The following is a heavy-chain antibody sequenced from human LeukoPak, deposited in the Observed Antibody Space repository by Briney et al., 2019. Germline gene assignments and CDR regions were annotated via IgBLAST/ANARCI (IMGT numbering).Heavy chain of an antibody. CDR2: VIPIFGTE. V-gene: IGHV1-69*13. Sequence: LVKVSCKASGGTFSSYAISWVRQAPGQGLEWMGGVIPIFGTENYAQKFQGRVTITADESTSTAYMDLSSLRSEDTAVYYCARQWADAFDIWGQGTMVTVSS. CDR3: ARQWADAFDI. J-gene: IGHJ3*02. CDR1: GGTFSSYA. D-gene: IGHD2-8*01.